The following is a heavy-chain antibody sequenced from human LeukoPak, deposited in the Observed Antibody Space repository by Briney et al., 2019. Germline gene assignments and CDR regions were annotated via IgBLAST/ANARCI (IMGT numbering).Heavy chain of an antibody. CDR3: AKPYIVVVVAAYFDY. CDR2: ISSRGDNT. D-gene: IGHD2-15*01. CDR1: GFTFSSFS. Sequence: PGGSLRLSCAASGFTFSSFSMSWVRQAPGRGLEWVSSISSRGDNTYDADSVKGRFTISRDNSKNTLYLQMNSLRAEDTAVYYCAKPYIVVVVAAYFDYWGQGTLVTVSS. J-gene: IGHJ4*02. V-gene: IGHV3-23*01.